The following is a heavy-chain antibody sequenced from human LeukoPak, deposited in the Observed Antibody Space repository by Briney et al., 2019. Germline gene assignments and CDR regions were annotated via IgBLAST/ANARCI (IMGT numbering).Heavy chain of an antibody. CDR3: IAAAGPFDY. CDR1: GFTFSSYA. CDR2: ISGSGGST. V-gene: IGHV3-23*01. Sequence: GGSLRLSCAASGFTFSSYAMSWVRQAPGKGLEWVSAISGSGGSTYYADSVKGRFTISRDNFKNTLYLQMNSLGAEDTAVYYCIAAAGPFDYWGQGTLVTVSS. J-gene: IGHJ4*02. D-gene: IGHD6-13*01.